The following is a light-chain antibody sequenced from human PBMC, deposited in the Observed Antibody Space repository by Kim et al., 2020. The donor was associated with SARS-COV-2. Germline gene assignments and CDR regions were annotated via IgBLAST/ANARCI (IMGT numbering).Light chain of an antibody. Sequence: SYELTQPLSVSVAVGQTARITCGGNKIGNKNVHWYQQKPGQAPVMVIYRDRNRPSGIPERFSGSNSGNTATLTISGAQAGDEADYYCQVWDSNTVVFGGGTRLTVL. J-gene: IGLJ2*01. V-gene: IGLV3-9*01. CDR2: RDR. CDR3: QVWDSNTVV. CDR1: KIGNKN.